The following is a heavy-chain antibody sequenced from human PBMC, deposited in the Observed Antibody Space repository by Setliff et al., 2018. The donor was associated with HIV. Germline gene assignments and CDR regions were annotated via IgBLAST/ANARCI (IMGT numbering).Heavy chain of an antibody. V-gene: IGHV4-61*02. CDR2: IYTSGST. CDR3: ARDRRYSSSWYSNYYYYGMDV. J-gene: IGHJ6*02. D-gene: IGHD6-13*01. Sequence: PSETLSLTCAVSGYSISSGSYYWSWIRQPAGKGLEWIGRIYTSGSTNYNPSLKSRVTMSVDMSKKQFSLRLTSVTAADTAVYYCARDRRYSSSWYSNYYYYGMDVWGQGTTVTVSS. CDR1: GYSISSGSYY.